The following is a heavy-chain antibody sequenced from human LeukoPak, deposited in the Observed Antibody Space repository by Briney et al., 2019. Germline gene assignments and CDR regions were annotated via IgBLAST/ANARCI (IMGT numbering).Heavy chain of an antibody. CDR1: GFTFSTYW. Sequence: GGSLRLSCAASGFTFSTYWMHWVRQVPGKGLVWVSRINSDGSTADYADAVKGRFTISRDNAKNTLYLEMNSLETEDTGVYYCTTVWGGDWGQGTLVTVSS. CDR3: TTVWGGD. J-gene: IGHJ1*01. D-gene: IGHD7-27*01. V-gene: IGHV3-74*01. CDR2: INSDGSTA.